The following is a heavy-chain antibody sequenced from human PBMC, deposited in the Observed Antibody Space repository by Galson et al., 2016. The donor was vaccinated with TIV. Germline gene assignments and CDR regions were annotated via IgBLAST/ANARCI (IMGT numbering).Heavy chain of an antibody. D-gene: IGHD1-26*01. CDR1: GYTFTNYA. J-gene: IGHJ4*02. Sequence: SVKVSCKASGYTFTNYAMHWVRQAPGQRLEWMGWINVGNGNTKYSQKFQGRVTITRDASASTAYMELSSLRSEDTAVYYCARGFRNIVGASHFDYWGQGTLVTVSS. V-gene: IGHV1-3*01. CDR3: ARGFRNIVGASHFDY. CDR2: INVGNGNT.